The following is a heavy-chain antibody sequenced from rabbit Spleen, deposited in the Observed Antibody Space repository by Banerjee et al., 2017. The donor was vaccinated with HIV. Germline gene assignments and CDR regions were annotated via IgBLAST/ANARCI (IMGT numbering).Heavy chain of an antibody. CDR3: ARHGGVYDFNL. J-gene: IGHJ4*01. D-gene: IGHD2-1*01. Sequence: QEQLVESGGGLVQPGGSLKLSCKASGFDFSSYGVSWVRQAPGKGLEWIGYIEPIFGITYYANWVNGRFSISRENAQNTVFLQMTSLTAADTATYFCARHGGVYDFNLWGQGTLVTVS. CDR2: IEPIFGIT. V-gene: IGHV1S47*01. CDR1: GFDFSSYG.